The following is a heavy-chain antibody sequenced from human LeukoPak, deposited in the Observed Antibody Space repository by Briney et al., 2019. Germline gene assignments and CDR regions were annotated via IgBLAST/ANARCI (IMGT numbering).Heavy chain of an antibody. Sequence: ASVKDSCKASGYTFSDYGISWVRQAPGQGLEWMGWISGYNGNTNYAQKLQGRVTVTTDTSTSTAYMELRSLRSDDTAVYYCARDDMVSASSRWYFDLWGRGTLVTVSS. CDR3: ARDDMVSASSRWYFDL. CDR1: GYTFSDYG. J-gene: IGHJ2*01. CDR2: ISGYNGNT. D-gene: IGHD2-2*01. V-gene: IGHV1-18*01.